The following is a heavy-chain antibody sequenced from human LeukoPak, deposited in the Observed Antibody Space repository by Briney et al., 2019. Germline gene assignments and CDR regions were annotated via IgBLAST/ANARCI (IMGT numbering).Heavy chain of an antibody. CDR1: GFTFSSYW. CDR3: AREDSSGWYSYYYYGMDV. D-gene: IGHD6-19*01. Sequence: GGSLRLSCAASGFTFSSYWMSWVRQAPGKGLKWVANIKQDGSEKYYVDSVKGRFTISRDNAKNSLYLQMNSLRAEDTAVYYCAREDSSGWYSYYYYGMDVWGQGTTVTVSS. V-gene: IGHV3-7*01. J-gene: IGHJ6*02. CDR2: IKQDGSEK.